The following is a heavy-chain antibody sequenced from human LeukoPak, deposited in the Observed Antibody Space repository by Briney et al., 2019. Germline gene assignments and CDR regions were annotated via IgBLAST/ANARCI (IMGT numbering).Heavy chain of an antibody. J-gene: IGHJ5*02. CDR1: GYTFTNYA. CDR3: ARVLGGSSTSTWFDP. CDR2: IIPIFGTA. Sequence: SVKVSCKASGYTFTNYAMNWVRQAPGQGLEWMGGIIPIFGTANYAQKFQGRVTITADESTSTAYMELSSLRSEDTAVYYCARVLGGSSTSTWFDPWGQGTLVTVSS. V-gene: IGHV1-69*13. D-gene: IGHD2-2*01.